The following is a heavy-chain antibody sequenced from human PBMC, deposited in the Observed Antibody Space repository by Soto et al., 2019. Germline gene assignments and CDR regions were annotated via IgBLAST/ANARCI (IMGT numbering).Heavy chain of an antibody. D-gene: IGHD3-16*02. CDR1: GGSISSGGYY. CDR3: ARALRPGLSLGDLSLHASECSFDY. V-gene: IGHV4-31*03. J-gene: IGHJ4*02. Sequence: SETLSLTCTVSGGSISSGGYYWSWIRQHPGKGLEWIVYIYYSGSTYYNPSLKSRVTISVDTSKNQFSLKLSSVTAADTAAYYCARALRPGLSLGDLSLHASECSFDYWGQGTLVTVSS. CDR2: IYYSGST.